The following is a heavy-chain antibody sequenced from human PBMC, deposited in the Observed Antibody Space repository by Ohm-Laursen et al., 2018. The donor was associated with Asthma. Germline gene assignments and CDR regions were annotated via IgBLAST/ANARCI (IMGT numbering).Heavy chain of an antibody. Sequence: SVKVSCKVSGYTFTSYYMHWVRQAPGQGLEWMGIINPSGGSTSYAQKFQGRVTMTRDTSTSTVYMELSSLRSEDTAVYYCARDINNYYGSGSYLNLRYWGQGTLVTVSS. CDR2: INPSGGST. D-gene: IGHD3-10*01. J-gene: IGHJ4*02. V-gene: IGHV1-46*01. CDR3: ARDINNYYGSGSYLNLRY. CDR1: GYTFTSYY.